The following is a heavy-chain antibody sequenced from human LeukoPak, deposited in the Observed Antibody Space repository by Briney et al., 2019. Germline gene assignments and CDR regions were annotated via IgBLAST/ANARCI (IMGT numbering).Heavy chain of an antibody. Sequence: GGSLRLSCAASGFSFTSYALHWVRQAPGKGLEWVTVISYDGSNKYYTDSVKGRFTISRDDSKKTLSLQMNSLTAEDTAVYYCARGGYTCGYYALDYWGQGTLVTVSS. D-gene: IGHD3-22*01. J-gene: IGHJ4*02. CDR1: GFSFTSYA. CDR3: ARGGYTCGYYALDY. V-gene: IGHV3-30*04. CDR2: ISYDGSNK.